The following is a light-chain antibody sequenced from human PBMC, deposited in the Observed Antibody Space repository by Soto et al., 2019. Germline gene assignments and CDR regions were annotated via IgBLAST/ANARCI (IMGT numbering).Light chain of an antibody. Sequence: QPVLTQSPSASASLGASVKLTCTLSSGHSYYAIAWHQQQPEKGPRYLMKVNSGGSHIKGDGIPDRFSGSSSGAERYLFISSLQSEDEADYYCQTWGTGSAIVVFGGGTQLTVL. V-gene: IGLV4-69*01. J-gene: IGLJ7*01. CDR3: QTWGTGSAIVV. CDR2: VNSGGSH. CDR1: SGHSYYA.